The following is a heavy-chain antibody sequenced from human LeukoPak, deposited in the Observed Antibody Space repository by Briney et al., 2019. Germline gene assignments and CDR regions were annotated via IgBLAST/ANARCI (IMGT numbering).Heavy chain of an antibody. V-gene: IGHV3-9*01. CDR1: GFTFDDYA. CDR3: AKEYSGFDY. Sequence: GGSLRLSCAASGFTFDDYAMHWVRQAPGKGLEWVSGISWNSGSIGYADSVKGRFTISRDNAKNSLCLQMSSLRAEDTALYYCAKEYSGFDYWGQGTLVTVSS. D-gene: IGHD2-15*01. CDR2: ISWNSGSI. J-gene: IGHJ4*02.